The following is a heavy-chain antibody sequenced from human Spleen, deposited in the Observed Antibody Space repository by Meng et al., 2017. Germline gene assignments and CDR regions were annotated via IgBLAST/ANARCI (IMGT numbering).Heavy chain of an antibody. Sequence: SETLSLTCVVSGGSFSDYYWSWIRQPPGKGLEWIGEINHSGSTNYNPSLESRATISVDTSKNQFSLKLSSVTAADTAVYYCARVNRVVRGVIISYFDYWGQGTLVTVSS. CDR2: INHSGST. D-gene: IGHD3-10*01. V-gene: IGHV4-34*01. J-gene: IGHJ4*02. CDR3: ARVNRVVRGVIISYFDY. CDR1: GGSFSDYY.